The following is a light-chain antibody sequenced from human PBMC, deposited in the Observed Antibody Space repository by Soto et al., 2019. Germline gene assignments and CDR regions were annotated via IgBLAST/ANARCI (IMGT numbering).Light chain of an antibody. CDR3: QSYDSSLSGSYV. J-gene: IGLJ1*01. V-gene: IGLV1-40*01. Sequence: QAVVTQPPSVSGAPGQRVTISCTRSSSNIGAGYDVNWYQQLPGAAPKLLIFGNSNRPSGVPDRFSGSKSGTSASLAITGLQAEDEADYYCQSYDSSLSGSYVFGTGTKLTVL. CDR2: GNS. CDR1: SSNIGAGYD.